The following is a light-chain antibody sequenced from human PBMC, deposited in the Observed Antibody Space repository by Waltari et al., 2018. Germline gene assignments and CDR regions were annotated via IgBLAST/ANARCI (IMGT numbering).Light chain of an antibody. V-gene: IGLV1-44*01. CDR1: SSNIGKNA. CDR3: AAWDDNLNGL. J-gene: IGLJ3*02. Sequence: SVLTQAPSESGTPGQRVTISCSGSSSNIGKNAVNWYQQVPGTAPKLLIYANDQRPSGVPDRFSGSKSGTSASLVISGLQAEDEADYYCAAWDDNLNGLFGGGTKLTVL. CDR2: AND.